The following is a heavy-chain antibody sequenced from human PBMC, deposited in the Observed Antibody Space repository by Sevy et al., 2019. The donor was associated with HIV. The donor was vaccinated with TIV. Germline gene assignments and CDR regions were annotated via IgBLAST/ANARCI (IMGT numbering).Heavy chain of an antibody. CDR2: ISSSSSYI. CDR3: AGDAYYRGRGYSYGYRPDYYYGMDV. D-gene: IGHD5-18*01. CDR1: GFTFSSYS. J-gene: IGHJ6*02. V-gene: IGHV3-21*03. Sequence: GGSLRLSCAASGFTFSSYSMNWVRQAPGKGLEWVSSISSSSSYIYYADSVKGRFTISRDNAKNSLYLQMNSLRAEDRAVYYCAGDAYYRGRGYSYGYRPDYYYGMDVWGQGTTVTVSS.